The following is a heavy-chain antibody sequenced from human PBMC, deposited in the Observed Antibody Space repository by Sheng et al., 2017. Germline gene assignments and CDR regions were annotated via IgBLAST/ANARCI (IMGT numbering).Heavy chain of an antibody. CDR3: ARPSNHGSGSYYFDH. CDR2: IYEDDFT. V-gene: IGHV3-66*01. D-gene: IGHD3-10*01. J-gene: IGHJ4*02. Sequence: ESGGGLVQPGGALRLSCAASGVIVSTNYMSWVRQAPGKGLEWVSVIYEDDFTYYADSVKGRFTISRDNSKNTLNLHMDSLRVEDTAVYYCARPSNHGSGSYYFDHWGQGTLVTVSS. CDR1: GVIVSTNY.